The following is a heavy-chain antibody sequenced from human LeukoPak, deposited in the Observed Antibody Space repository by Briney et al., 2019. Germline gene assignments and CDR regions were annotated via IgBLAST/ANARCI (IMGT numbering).Heavy chain of an antibody. CDR3: ARKFARSNAFDI. V-gene: IGHV4-34*01. J-gene: IGHJ3*02. Sequence: SETLSLTCAVYGESFSAFYWSWIRQPPGEGLEWIGEISDSGSPNYNPSLNSRFTISVDTSKNQFSLKLSSVTAADTAVYYCARKFARSNAFDIWGQGTMVTVSS. CDR2: ISDSGSP. CDR1: GESFSAFY.